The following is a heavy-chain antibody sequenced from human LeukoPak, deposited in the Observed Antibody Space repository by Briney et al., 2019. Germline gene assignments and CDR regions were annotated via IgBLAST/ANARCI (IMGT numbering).Heavy chain of an antibody. D-gene: IGHD6-13*01. CDR2: IWYDGSNK. CDR3: AKGSEGVPSIAAAGTFDY. CDR1: GFTFSSYG. J-gene: IGHJ4*02. V-gene: IGHV3-33*06. Sequence: GGSLRLSCAASGFTFSSYGMHWVRQAPGKGLEWVAVIWYDGSNKYYADSVKGRFTISRDNSKNTLYLQMNSLRAEDTAVYYCAKGSEGVPSIAAAGTFDYWGQGTLVTVSS.